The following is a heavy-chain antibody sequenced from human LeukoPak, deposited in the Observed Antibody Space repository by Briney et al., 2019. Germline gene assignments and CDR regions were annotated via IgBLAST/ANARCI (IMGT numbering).Heavy chain of an antibody. CDR1: GYTFIHYF. CDR2: INSNSGGT. D-gene: IGHD7-27*01. V-gene: IGHV1-2*06. Sequence: ASVKVSCKASGYTFIHYFIHWVRQAPGQGLEWRGRINSNSGGTEYTQKFQGRVTMTRDTSITTVYMELSSLTSDDTPVYYCARDLSSTSNWELDYWGQGTLVTVSS. CDR3: ARDLSSTSNWELDY. J-gene: IGHJ4*02.